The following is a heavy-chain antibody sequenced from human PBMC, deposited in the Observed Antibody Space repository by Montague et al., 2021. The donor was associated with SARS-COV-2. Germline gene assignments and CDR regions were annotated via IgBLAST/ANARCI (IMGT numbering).Heavy chain of an antibody. V-gene: IGHV3-48*03. J-gene: IGHJ6*03. CDR3: ARDQLKDQWPYYYYYMDV. CDR1: GFTFSSYE. CDR2: ISSSGSTI. Sequence: SLRLSCAASGFTFSSYERNWVRQAPGKGLEWVSYISSSGSTIYYADSVKGRFTISRDNAKNSLYLQMNSLRAEDTAVYYCARDQLKDQWPYYYYYMDVWGKGTTVTVSS. D-gene: IGHD2-15*01.